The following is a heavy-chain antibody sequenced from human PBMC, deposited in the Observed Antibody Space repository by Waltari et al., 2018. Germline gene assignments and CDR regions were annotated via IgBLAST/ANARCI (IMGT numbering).Heavy chain of an antibody. J-gene: IGHJ3*02. D-gene: IGHD3-16*01. CDR3: ARAPGEIDAFDI. CDR2: ISSSSSYI. CDR1: GFTFSSYS. V-gene: IGHV3-21*01. Sequence: EVQLVESGGGLVKPGGSLRLSCAASGFTFSSYSMNWVRQAPGKGLEWVSSISSSSSYIYYADSVKGRFTISRDNAKNSLYLQMNSLRAEDTAVYYCARAPGEIDAFDIWGQGTMVTVSS.